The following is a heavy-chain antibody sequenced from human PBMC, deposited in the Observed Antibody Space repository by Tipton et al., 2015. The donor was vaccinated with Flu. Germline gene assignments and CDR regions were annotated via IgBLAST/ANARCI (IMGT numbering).Heavy chain of an antibody. J-gene: IGHJ5*02. CDR3: ARASGPSWFDP. CDR1: GGSISSGGYY. Sequence: LRLSCTVSGGSISSGGYYWSWIRQHPGKGLEWIGYIYYSGSTYYNPSLKSRVNISVDTSKNQFSLKLSSVTAADTAVYYCARASGPSWFDPWGQGTLVTVSS. CDR2: IYYSGST. D-gene: IGHD5-12*01. V-gene: IGHV4-31*03.